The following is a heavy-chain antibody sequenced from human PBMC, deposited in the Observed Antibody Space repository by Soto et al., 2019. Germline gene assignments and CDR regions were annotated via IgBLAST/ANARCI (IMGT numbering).Heavy chain of an antibody. J-gene: IGHJ4*02. CDR3: ARRGRGYDWFDY. D-gene: IGHD5-12*01. Sequence: ASVKVSCKASGGTFSSYAISWVRQAPGQGLEWMGGIIPILGIANYAQKCQGRVTITADKSTSTAYMELSSLRSEDSAVEYCARRGRGYDWFDYWGQGTLVTVSS. CDR1: GGTFSSYA. CDR2: IIPILGIA. V-gene: IGHV1-69*10.